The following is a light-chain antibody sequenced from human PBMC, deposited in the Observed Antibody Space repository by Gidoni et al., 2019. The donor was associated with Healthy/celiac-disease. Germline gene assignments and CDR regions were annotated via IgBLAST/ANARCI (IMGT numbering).Light chain of an antibody. CDR3: QQYDNLPIT. J-gene: IGKJ5*01. CDR1: QDISNY. Sequence: DLQMTQSPSSLSASVGDRVNITGQASQDISNYLNWYQQKPGKAPKLLIYDASNLETGVPCRCSGSGSGTYFTCTISSLQPEDIATYYRQQYDNLPITFGQGTRLEIK. CDR2: DAS. V-gene: IGKV1-33*01.